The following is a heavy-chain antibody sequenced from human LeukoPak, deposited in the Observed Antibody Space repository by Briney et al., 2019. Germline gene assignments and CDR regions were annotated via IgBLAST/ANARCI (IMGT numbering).Heavy chain of an antibody. CDR1: GGSFSGYY. D-gene: IGHD2-15*01. Sequence: SETLSLTCAVYGGSFSGYYWSWIRQPPGKGLEWIGESKHSGSTNYNPSLKSRVTISVDTSKNQFSLKLTSVTPAAPVVYYCARGRGYYFDYWGPGTLVTVSS. CDR2: SKHSGST. V-gene: IGHV4-34*01. CDR3: ARGRGYYFDY. J-gene: IGHJ4*02.